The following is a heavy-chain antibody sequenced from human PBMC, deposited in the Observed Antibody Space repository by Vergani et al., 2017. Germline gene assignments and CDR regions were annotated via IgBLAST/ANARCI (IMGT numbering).Heavy chain of an antibody. CDR1: GYTFTGYY. CDR3: AREGVPRYDILTGYHVDAFDI. V-gene: IGHV1-2*02. CDR2: INPNSGGT. J-gene: IGHJ3*02. Sequence: QVQLVQSGAEVKKPGASVKVSCKVSGYTFTGYYMHWVRQAPGQGLEWMGWINPNSGGTNYAQKFQGRVTMTRDTSISTAYMELSRLRSDDTAVYYCAREGVPRYDILTGYHVDAFDIWGQGTMVTVSS. D-gene: IGHD3-9*01.